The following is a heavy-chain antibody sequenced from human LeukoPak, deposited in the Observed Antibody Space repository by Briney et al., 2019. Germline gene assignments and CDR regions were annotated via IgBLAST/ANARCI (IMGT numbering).Heavy chain of an antibody. CDR1: GFTFSSYG. CDR3: ARDFSLQLFDY. D-gene: IGHD5-24*01. Sequence: GGSLRLSCAASGFTFSSYGFHWVRQAPGKGLEWVAVIWSDGSYKYYADYVKGRFTISRDDSKNTLYLQMNSLRAEDTAVYYCARDFSLQLFDYWGQGTLVTVFS. V-gene: IGHV3-33*01. CDR2: IWSDGSYK. J-gene: IGHJ4*02.